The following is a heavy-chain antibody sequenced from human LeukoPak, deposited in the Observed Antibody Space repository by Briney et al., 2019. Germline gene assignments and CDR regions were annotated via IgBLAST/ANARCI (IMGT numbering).Heavy chain of an antibody. D-gene: IGHD3-3*01. CDR3: ARNQYDFWSGYPEIYYYMDV. J-gene: IGHJ6*03. V-gene: IGHV1-18*04. CDR1: GYTFTGYY. CDR2: ISAYNGNT. Sequence: GASVKVSCKASGYTFTGYYMHWVRQAPGQGLEWMGWISAYNGNTNYAQKLQGRVTMTTDTSTSTAYMELRSLRSDDTAVYYCARNQYDFWSGYPEIYYYMDVWGKGTTVTVSS.